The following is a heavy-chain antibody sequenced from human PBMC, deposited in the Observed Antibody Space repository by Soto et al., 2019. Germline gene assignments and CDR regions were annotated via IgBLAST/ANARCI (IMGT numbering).Heavy chain of an antibody. D-gene: IGHD4-17*01. CDR3: ARTSTVTTNPYYYGMDV. J-gene: IGHJ6*02. Sequence: GKGLEWIGYIYHSGSTYYNPSLKSRVTISVDRSKNQFSLKLSSVTAADTAVYYCARTSTVTTNPYYYGMDVWGQGTTVTVSS. V-gene: IGHV4-30-2*01. CDR2: IYHSGST.